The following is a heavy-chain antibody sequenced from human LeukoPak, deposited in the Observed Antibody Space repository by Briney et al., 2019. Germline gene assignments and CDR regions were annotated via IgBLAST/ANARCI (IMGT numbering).Heavy chain of an antibody. V-gene: IGHV1-69*13. J-gene: IGHJ4*02. D-gene: IGHD6-19*01. Sequence: SVKVSCKASGGTFSSYAISWVRQAPGQGLEWMGGIIPIFGTANYALKFQGRVTITADESTSTAYMELSSLRSEDTAVYYCARASRAYGSGWPTFDYWGQGTLVTVSS. CDR1: GGTFSSYA. CDR2: IIPIFGTA. CDR3: ARASRAYGSGWPTFDY.